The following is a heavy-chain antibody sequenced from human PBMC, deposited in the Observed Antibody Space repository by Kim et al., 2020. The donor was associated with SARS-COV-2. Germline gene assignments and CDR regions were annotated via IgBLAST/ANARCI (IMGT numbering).Heavy chain of an antibody. V-gene: IGHV4-59*13. D-gene: IGHD6-13*01. CDR1: GGSISNYY. CDR2: VFYSGGT. CDR3: ARMTYSSSWDQYYFYGMDV. J-gene: IGHJ6*02. Sequence: SETLSLTCIVSGGSISNYYWSWIRQSPGEGLEWIGYVFYSGGTNYNPSLKSRVTISVDTSKNQFSLKLSSVTAADTAVYYCARMTYSSSWDQYYFYGMDVWGQGTTVTVSS.